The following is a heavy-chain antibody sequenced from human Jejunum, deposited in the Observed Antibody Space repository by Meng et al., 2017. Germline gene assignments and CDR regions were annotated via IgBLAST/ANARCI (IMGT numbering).Heavy chain of an antibody. V-gene: IGHV3-15*01. CDR3: TADLPGGVSDYFDF. CDR2: IKSKSAGGTT. CDR1: GFTFTAAW. J-gene: IGHJ4*02. Sequence: GGSLRLSCVGSGFTFTAAWISWVRQAPGKGLEWIGRIKSKSAGGTTDFAAPMKGRFTISRDDSKDTFYLQINSLETEDTAVYFCTADLPGGVSDYFDFWGQGTLVTVSS. D-gene: IGHD2-8*02.